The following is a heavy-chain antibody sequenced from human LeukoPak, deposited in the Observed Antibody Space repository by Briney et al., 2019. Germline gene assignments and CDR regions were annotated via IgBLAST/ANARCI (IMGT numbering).Heavy chain of an antibody. Sequence: GGSLRLSCAASGFTFSSYWMHWVRQTPGKGLVWVSRISPDGSSAFSADSVSGRFTISRDNAKNTLYLQMNSLRAEDTAVYYCAKDSTTSGSYYGMDVWGQGTTVTVSS. D-gene: IGHD3-3*01. CDR1: GFTFSSYW. V-gene: IGHV3-74*01. J-gene: IGHJ6*02. CDR3: AKDSTTSGSYYGMDV. CDR2: ISPDGSSA.